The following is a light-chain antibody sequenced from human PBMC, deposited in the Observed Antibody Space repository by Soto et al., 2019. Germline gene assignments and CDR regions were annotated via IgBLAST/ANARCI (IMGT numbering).Light chain of an antibody. J-gene: IGLJ1*01. CDR2: HND. CDR3: AAWDDSLNVFV. Sequence: QSVLTQPPSASGTPGQRVTISFSGRSSNIGSNTVDWHRQLPGTAPELLIYHNDQRPSGVPDRFSASKSGTSASLAIGGLQSEDEADFYCAAWDDSLNVFVFGSGTKVTVL. V-gene: IGLV1-44*01. CDR1: SSNIGSNT.